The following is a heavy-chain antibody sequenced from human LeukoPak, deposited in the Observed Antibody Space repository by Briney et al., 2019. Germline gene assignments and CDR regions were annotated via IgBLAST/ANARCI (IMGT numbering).Heavy chain of an antibody. J-gene: IGHJ5*02. D-gene: IGHD3-9*01. V-gene: IGHV3-7*01. Sequence: GGSLRLSCAASGFTFSSYWMSWVRQAPGKGLEWVANIKQDGSEKYYVDSVKGRFTISRDNAKNSLYLQMNSLRAEDTAVYYCARANVYYDILTGWFDPWGQGTLATVSS. CDR2: IKQDGSEK. CDR1: GFTFSSYW. CDR3: ARANVYYDILTGWFDP.